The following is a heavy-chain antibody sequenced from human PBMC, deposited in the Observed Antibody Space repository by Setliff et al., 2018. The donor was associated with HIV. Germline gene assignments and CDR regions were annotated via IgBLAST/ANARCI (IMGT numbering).Heavy chain of an antibody. CDR1: GYTLTELS. CDR3: TRGGSSWYDSFYYMDV. D-gene: IGHD6-13*01. Sequence: RVSCKVTGYTLTELSMHWVRQAPGKGLEWVGFIRSKAYGGTTEYAASVKGRFTISRDDSKSLAYFQMNSLKTEDTAVYYCTRGGSSWYDSFYYMDVWGKGTTVTVSS. V-gene: IGHV3-49*04. J-gene: IGHJ6*03. CDR2: IRSKAYGGTT.